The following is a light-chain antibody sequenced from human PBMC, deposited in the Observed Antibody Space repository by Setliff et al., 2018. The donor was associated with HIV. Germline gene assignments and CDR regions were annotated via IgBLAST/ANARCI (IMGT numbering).Light chain of an antibody. CDR2: EVT. Sequence: QSVPTQPASVSGSPGQSITISCTGASSDIGSYNLVSWYQQHPGKVPKLMIYEVTKRPSGVSNRFSGSKSGNTASLTISGLQAEDGADYFCSSYTSSSTYVFGAGTKGTVL. J-gene: IGLJ1*01. CDR3: SSYTSSSTYV. V-gene: IGLV2-14*02. CDR1: SSDIGSYNL.